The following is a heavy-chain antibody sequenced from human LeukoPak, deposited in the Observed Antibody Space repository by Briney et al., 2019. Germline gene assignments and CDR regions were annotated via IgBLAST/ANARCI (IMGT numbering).Heavy chain of an antibody. J-gene: IGHJ4*02. V-gene: IGHV4-34*01. Sequence: PSETLSLTCAVYGGSFSGYYWSWIRQPPGKGLEWIGEINHSGSTNYNPSLKSRVTISVDTSKNQFSLKLSSVTAADTAVYYCARGRGRYSYGRPNEYYFDYWGQGTLVTVSS. CDR2: INHSGST. CDR3: ARGRGRYSYGRPNEYYFDY. D-gene: IGHD5-18*01. CDR1: GGSFSGYY.